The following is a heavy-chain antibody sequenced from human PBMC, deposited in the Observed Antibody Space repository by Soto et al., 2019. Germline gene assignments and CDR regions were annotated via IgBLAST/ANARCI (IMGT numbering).Heavy chain of an antibody. CDR3: ARGAIYSGYDLPSDYYYYYGMDV. D-gene: IGHD5-12*01. J-gene: IGHJ6*02. CDR2: IIPIFGTA. CDR1: GRPFSGYA. V-gene: IGHV1-69*13. Sequence: SSVKVSSKASGRPFSGYAISWVRQAPGQGLEWMGGIIPIFGTANYAQKFQGRVTITADESTSTAYMERSSLRSEDTAVYYWARGAIYSGYDLPSDYYYYYGMDVWGQGATVTVSS.